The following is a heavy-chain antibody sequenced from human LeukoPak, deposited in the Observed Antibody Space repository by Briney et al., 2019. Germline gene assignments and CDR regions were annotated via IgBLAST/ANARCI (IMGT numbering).Heavy chain of an antibody. CDR1: GCTFTGYY. V-gene: IGHV1-2*02. J-gene: IGHJ5*02. CDR3: AGFYDTSAYYRNNWFDP. Sequence: GASVKVSCKASGCTFTGYYMHWVRQAPGQGLEWMGWINPNSGGTNYAQKFQGRVTMTRDTVNSTANKGLGSLRTDGTAGDYRAGFYDTSAYYRNNWFDPWGQGTLVTVSS. D-gene: IGHD3-22*01. CDR2: INPNSGGT.